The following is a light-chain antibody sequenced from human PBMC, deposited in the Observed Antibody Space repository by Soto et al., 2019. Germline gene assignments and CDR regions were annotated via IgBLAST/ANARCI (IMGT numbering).Light chain of an antibody. CDR2: AAS. J-gene: IGKJ5*01. CDR1: GSIRDY. CDR3: QQSYNIPRT. V-gene: IGKV1-39*01. Sequence: DIQMTQSRSALAASVGERVTITCRASGSIRDYLNWYQQKPGKAPNLLSYAASSLQSGVTSRFRGAGSGTDFTLTISSLQPEAFVTYSCQQSYNIPRTFRQGTRLENK.